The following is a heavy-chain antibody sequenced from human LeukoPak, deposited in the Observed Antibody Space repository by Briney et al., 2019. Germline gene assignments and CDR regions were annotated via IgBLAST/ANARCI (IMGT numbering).Heavy chain of an antibody. Sequence: GESLKISCKGSGYSFTSYWIGWVRQMPGKGLEWMGIIYPGDSDTRYSPSLQGQVTISADKSISTAYLQWSSLKASDTAMYYCAINAYCSSNSCWGNYYYYYMDVWGKGTTVTVSS. V-gene: IGHV5-51*01. CDR3: AINAYCSSNSCWGNYYYYYMDV. CDR2: IYPGDSDT. CDR1: GYSFTSYW. J-gene: IGHJ6*03. D-gene: IGHD2-2*01.